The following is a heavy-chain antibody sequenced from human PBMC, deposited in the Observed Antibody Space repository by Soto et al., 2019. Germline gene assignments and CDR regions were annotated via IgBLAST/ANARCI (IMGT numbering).Heavy chain of an antibody. V-gene: IGHV1-24*01. CDR1: GYTLTELS. CDR2: FDPEDGET. D-gene: IGHD7-27*01. Sequence: ASVKVSCKVSGYTLTELSMHWVRQAPGKGLEWMGGFDPEDGETIYAQKFQGRVTMTEDTSTDTAYMELSSLRSEDTAVYYCARIPTGEDLHYYGMDVWGQGTTVTVSS. CDR3: ARIPTGEDLHYYGMDV. J-gene: IGHJ6*02.